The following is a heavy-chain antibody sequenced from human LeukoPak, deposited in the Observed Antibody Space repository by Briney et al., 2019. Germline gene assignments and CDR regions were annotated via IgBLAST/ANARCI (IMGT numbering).Heavy chain of an antibody. D-gene: IGHD3-22*01. J-gene: IGHJ4*02. CDR2: ISYDGSNK. V-gene: IGHV3-30*04. CDR3: ARNYYDSRGPEY. Sequence: GGSLRLSCAASGFTFSSYAMHWVRQAPGKGLEWVAVISYDGSNKYYADSAKGRFTISRDNSKNTLYLQMNSLRAEDTAVYYCARNYYDSRGPEYWGQGTLVTVSS. CDR1: GFTFSSYA.